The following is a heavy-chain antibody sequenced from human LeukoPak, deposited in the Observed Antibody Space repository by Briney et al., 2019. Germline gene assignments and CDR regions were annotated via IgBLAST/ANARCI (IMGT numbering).Heavy chain of an antibody. CDR2: INHSGST. Sequence: SETLSLTCAVYGGSFSGYYWSWIRQPPGKGLEWIGEINHSGSTNYNPSLKSRVTISVDTSKNQFSLKLSSVTAADTAVYYCARALLWFGDMDYWGQGTLVTVSS. CDR3: ARALLWFGDMDY. V-gene: IGHV4-34*01. D-gene: IGHD3-10*01. J-gene: IGHJ4*02. CDR1: GGSFSGYY.